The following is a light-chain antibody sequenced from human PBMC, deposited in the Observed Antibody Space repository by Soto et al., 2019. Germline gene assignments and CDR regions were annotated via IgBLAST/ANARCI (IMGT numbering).Light chain of an antibody. CDR2: AAS. Sequence: AIQMTQSPSSLSASVGDRVTLTCRASQGIRNDLAWYQQKPGKAPKLLIYAASILQIGVPSRFSGSGSGTEFTLTISSLQPEDFATYYCLPDYNYPYTFGQGTKLEI. CDR3: LPDYNYPYT. CDR1: QGIRND. J-gene: IGKJ2*01. V-gene: IGKV1-6*01.